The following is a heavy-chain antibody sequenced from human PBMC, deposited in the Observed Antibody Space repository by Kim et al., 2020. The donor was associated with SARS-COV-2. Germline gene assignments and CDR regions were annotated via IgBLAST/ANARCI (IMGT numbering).Heavy chain of an antibody. D-gene: IGHD2-2*01. J-gene: IGHJ4*02. CDR3: AGVVWSYFDY. V-gene: IGHV4-59*01. CDR1: GGSISSYY. Sequence: SETLSLTCTVSGGSISSYYWSWIRQPPGKGLEWIGYIYYSGSTNYNPSLKSRVTISVDTSKNQFSLKLSSVTAADTAVYYCAGVVWSYFDYWGQGTLVTVSS. CDR2: IYYSGST.